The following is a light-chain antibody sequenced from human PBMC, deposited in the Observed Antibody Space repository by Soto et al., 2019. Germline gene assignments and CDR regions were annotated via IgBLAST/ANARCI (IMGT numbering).Light chain of an antibody. J-gene: IGKJ1*01. CDR2: TTS. CDR1: QSVTSN. CDR3: QQYHKWPLT. Sequence: EIVMTQSPATQSVSPGERAILSCRDSQSVTSNIAWYQQKPGQAPRLLIYTTSTRATGIPARFSGSGSQTEFTLTISSLQSEDFAVYYCQQYHKWPLTFGQGTKVEIK. V-gene: IGKV3-15*01.